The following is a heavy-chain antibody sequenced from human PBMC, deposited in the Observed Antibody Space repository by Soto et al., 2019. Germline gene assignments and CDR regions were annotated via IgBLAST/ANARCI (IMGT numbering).Heavy chain of an antibody. CDR1: GYTFIGEY. V-gene: IGHV1-2*02. J-gene: IGHJ4*02. D-gene: IGHD3-22*01. CDR2: INPNSGAT. Sequence: QVQLVQSGAEVKKPGASVKVSCKASGYTFIGEYIHWVRQARGQGLEWMGWINPNSGATKYAQKFQGRVTMTRDTSISTAYMELRRLRSDDTAVYFCARVRGYYDTDDHWGQGSLVTVSS. CDR3: ARVRGYYDTDDH.